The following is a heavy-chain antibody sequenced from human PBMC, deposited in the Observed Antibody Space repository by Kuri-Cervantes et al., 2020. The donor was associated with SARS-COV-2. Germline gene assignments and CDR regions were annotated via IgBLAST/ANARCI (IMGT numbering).Heavy chain of an antibody. CDR1: GGTFSSYA. J-gene: IGHJ1*01. V-gene: IGHV1-69*13. Sequence: SVKVSCKPSGGTFSSYAISWVRPAPGQGLEWMGGIIPIFGTANYAQKFQGRVTITADESTSTAYMELSSLRSEDTAVDYCARSLRITIFGVVIVNEYFQDWGQGTLVTVSS. CDR2: IIPIFGTA. CDR3: ARSLRITIFGVVIVNEYFQD. D-gene: IGHD3-3*01.